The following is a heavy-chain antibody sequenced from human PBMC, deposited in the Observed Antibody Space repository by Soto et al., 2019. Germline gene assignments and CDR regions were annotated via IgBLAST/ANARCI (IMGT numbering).Heavy chain of an antibody. CDR2: MNPNSGNT. J-gene: IGHJ3*02. Sequence: GSVKVSCKASGYTFTSYDINWVRQATGQGLERMGWMNPNSGNTGYAQKFQGRVTMTRNTSISTAYMELSSLRSEDTAVYYCARAHEPHMSGSIRVRAFDIWGQGTMVTVSS. CDR3: ARAHEPHMSGSIRVRAFDI. CDR1: GYTFTSYD. D-gene: IGHD3-10*01. V-gene: IGHV1-8*01.